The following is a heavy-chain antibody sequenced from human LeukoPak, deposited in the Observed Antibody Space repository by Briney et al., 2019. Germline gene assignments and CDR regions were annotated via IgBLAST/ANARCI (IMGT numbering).Heavy chain of an antibody. CDR2: IYHSGST. CDR3: ARDSALSGSYDY. D-gene: IGHD1-26*01. J-gene: IGHJ4*02. Sequence: SETLSLTCTVSGDSISSSSNYWGWIRQPPGKGLEWIGSIYHSGSTYYNPSLKSRVTISVDTSKNQFSLKLNSVTAADTAVYYCARDSALSGSYDYWGPGTLVTVSS. CDR1: GDSISSSSNY. V-gene: IGHV4-39*07.